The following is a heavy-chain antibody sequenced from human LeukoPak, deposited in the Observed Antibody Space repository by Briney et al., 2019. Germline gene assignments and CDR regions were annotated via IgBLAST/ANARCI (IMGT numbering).Heavy chain of an antibody. D-gene: IGHD4-17*01. Sequence: LEWVXXXXXDGSEKYYVDSVKGRFTISRDNAKNSLYLQMNSLRAEDTAVYYCAREAGYGDYALDYYGMDVWSKGTTVTVSS. J-gene: IGHJ6*04. CDR3: AREAGYGDYALDYYGMDV. V-gene: IGHV3-7*03. CDR2: XXXDGSEK.